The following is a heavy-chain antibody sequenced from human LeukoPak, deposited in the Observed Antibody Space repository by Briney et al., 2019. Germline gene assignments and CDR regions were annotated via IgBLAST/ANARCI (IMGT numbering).Heavy chain of an antibody. CDR3: ARVRIDSDPLNYYGMDV. CDR2: INHSGST. J-gene: IGHJ6*02. V-gene: IGHV4-34*01. CDR1: GGSFSGYY. Sequence: PSETLSLTCAVYGGSFSGYYWSWIRQPPGKGLEWIGEINHSGSTNYNPSLKSRVTISVDTSKNQFSLKLSSVTAADTAVYYCARVRIDSDPLNYYGMDVWGQGTTVTVSS. D-gene: IGHD2-15*01.